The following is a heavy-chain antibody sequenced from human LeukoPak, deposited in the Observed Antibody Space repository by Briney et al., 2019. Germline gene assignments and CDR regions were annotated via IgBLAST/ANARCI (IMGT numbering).Heavy chain of an antibody. V-gene: IGHV4-39*01. Sequence: SETLSLTCTVSGVSIISSSYYWGWIRQPPGKGLEWIGSIYYSGSTYYNPSLKSRVTISVDTSKNQFSLKLSSVTAADTAVYYCARHLRITMTTGFDPWGQGTLVTVSS. CDR2: IYYSGST. CDR3: ARHLRITMTTGFDP. J-gene: IGHJ5*02. D-gene: IGHD3-22*01. CDR1: GVSIISSSYY.